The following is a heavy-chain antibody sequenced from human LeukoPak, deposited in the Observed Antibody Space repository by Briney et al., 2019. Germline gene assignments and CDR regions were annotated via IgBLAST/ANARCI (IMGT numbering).Heavy chain of an antibody. CDR1: GFAVSTNF. D-gene: IGHD6-13*01. J-gene: IGHJ4*02. Sequence: GGSLRLSCAASGFAVSTNFMSWVRQAPGKGLEWVSLIYDNGGTYYGDSVEGRFTISRDNSKNALYLQMNSLRAEDTAVYYCARDATAQQLIHYFDYWGQGTLVTVSS. CDR3: ARDATAQQLIHYFDY. CDR2: IYDNGGT. V-gene: IGHV3-53*01.